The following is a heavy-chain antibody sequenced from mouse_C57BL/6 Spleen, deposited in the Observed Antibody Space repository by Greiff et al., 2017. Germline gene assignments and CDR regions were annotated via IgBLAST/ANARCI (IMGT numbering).Heavy chain of an antibody. CDR3: ARDYGSNYAMDY. CDR2: IDPSDSET. V-gene: IGHV1-52*01. CDR1: GYTFTSYW. Sequence: VQLVESGAELVRPGSSVKLSCKASGYTFTSYWMHWVKQRPIQGLEWIGNIDPSDSETHYNQKFKDKATLTVDKSSSTAYMQLSSLTSEDSAVYYCARDYGSNYAMDYWGQGTSVTVSS. D-gene: IGHD1-1*01. J-gene: IGHJ4*01.